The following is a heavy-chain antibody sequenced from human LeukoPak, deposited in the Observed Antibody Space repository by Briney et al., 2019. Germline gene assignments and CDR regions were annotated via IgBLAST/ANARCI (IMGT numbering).Heavy chain of an antibody. V-gene: IGHV4-34*01. Sequence: SETLSLTCTVSGGPFSGYFWSWIRQPPGKGLEWIGEIHNSGTTNYNPSLNSRVTISEDTSKNQIYLNLRSVTAADTAVYYCARRYYYNLGSFPFDFWGQGTLVTVSS. J-gene: IGHJ4*02. CDR2: IHNSGTT. CDR1: GGPFSGYF. CDR3: ARRYYYNLGSFPFDF. D-gene: IGHD3-10*01.